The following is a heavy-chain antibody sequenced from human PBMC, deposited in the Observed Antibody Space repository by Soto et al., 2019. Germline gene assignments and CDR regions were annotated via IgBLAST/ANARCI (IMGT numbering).Heavy chain of an antibody. CDR2: IIPVLDIT. D-gene: IGHD6-13*01. J-gene: IGHJ3*02. CDR1: GGTFSTYT. CDR3: TLGSWSAETFDI. V-gene: IGHV1-69*02. Sequence: QVQLVQSGAEVKKPGSSVKVSCKASGGTFSTYTIIWVRQAPGQGLEWMGRIIPVLDITNNAQRFQGRVTITADKSTSTAYLELSSLRSEDTAVYYCTLGSWSAETFDIWGRGTMVTVSS.